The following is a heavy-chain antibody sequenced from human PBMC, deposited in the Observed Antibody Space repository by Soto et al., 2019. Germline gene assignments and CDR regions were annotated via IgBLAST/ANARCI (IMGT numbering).Heavy chain of an antibody. D-gene: IGHD3-10*01. CDR3: AKGRVMVRGLMSFSLDY. CDR1: GFTFSSSV. J-gene: IGHJ4*02. V-gene: IGHV3-30-3*01. CDR2: ISYDGSNK. Sequence: QVQLVESGGGVVQPGRSLRLSCAASGFTFSSSVMHWVPQAPGRGLEWMAVISYDGSNKYYADSVKGLFTISRDNSKNTLYLQMNSLRAEDTAMYYCAKGRVMVRGLMSFSLDYWGQGTLVTVSS.